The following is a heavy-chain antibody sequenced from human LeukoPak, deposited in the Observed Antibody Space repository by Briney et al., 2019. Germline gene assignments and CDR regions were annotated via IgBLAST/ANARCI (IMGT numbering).Heavy chain of an antibody. CDR3: ARAGGVNPFDY. Sequence: SETLSLTCTVSGGSISSGSYYWSWIRQPAGKGLEWIGRIYTSGSTNYNPSLKSRVTISVDTSKNQFSLKLSSVTAADTAVYYCARAGGVNPFDYWGQGTLVTVSS. CDR1: GGSISSGSYY. J-gene: IGHJ4*02. CDR2: IYTSGST. V-gene: IGHV4-61*02. D-gene: IGHD3-16*01.